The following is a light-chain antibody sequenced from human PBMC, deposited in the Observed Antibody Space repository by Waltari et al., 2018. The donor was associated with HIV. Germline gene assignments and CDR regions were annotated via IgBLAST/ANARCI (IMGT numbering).Light chain of an antibody. CDR2: RAN. J-gene: IGLJ3*02. CDR1: KNNIGFQG. Sequence: QAGLTQPPSVSKALGQTATFTCTGDKNNIGFQGAAWLKHHLGAPPKLLSYRANNRPSGGPDRFSAATSGKTASLDITGLQADDEADYYCSSWDTRLNGWVFGGGTHLTVL. V-gene: IGLV10-54*01. CDR3: SSWDTRLNGWV.